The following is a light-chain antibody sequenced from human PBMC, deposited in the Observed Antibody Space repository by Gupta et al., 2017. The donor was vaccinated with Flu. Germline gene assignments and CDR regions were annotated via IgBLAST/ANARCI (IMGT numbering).Light chain of an antibody. CDR1: QNVLYVSNNKSY. Sequence: DIVMTQSPDSLAVSLGERATINCKSSQNVLYVSNNKSYLAWYQQKPGQPPELLINWASSRESGVPDRFSGSGSATDFSLTISSLQAEDVAVYYCQQDYSTPWTFGQGTSVEIK. CDR2: WAS. V-gene: IGKV4-1*01. CDR3: QQDYSTPWT. J-gene: IGKJ1*01.